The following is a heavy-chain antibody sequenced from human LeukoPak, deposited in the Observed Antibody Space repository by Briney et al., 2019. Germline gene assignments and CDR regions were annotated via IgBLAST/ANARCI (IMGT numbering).Heavy chain of an antibody. CDR3: ARDSLPGYHDFWSGNSGGYFDY. V-gene: IGHV4-39*07. D-gene: IGHD3-3*01. Sequence: SETLSLTCTVSGGSISSSSYYWGWIRQPPGKGREWIGSIYYSGSTYYNPSLKSRVTISVDTSKNQFSLKLSSVTAADTAVYYCARDSLPGYHDFWSGNSGGYFDYWGQGTLVTVSS. CDR2: IYYSGST. CDR1: GGSISSSSYY. J-gene: IGHJ4*02.